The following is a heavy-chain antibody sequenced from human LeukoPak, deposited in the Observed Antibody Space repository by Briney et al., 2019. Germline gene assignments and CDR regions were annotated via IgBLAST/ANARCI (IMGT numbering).Heavy chain of an antibody. CDR3: AREREHDYGTDY. CDR2: ISTYGHTS. Sequence: GGSLRLSCAAPGFTFSTYSMNWVRRAPGKGLEWVSYISTYGHTSYYADSVKGRFTISRDNAKNSLYLQMNSLRAEDTAVYYCAREREHDYGTDYWGQGTLVTVSS. D-gene: IGHD4-17*01. CDR1: GFTFSTYS. V-gene: IGHV3-48*01. J-gene: IGHJ4*02.